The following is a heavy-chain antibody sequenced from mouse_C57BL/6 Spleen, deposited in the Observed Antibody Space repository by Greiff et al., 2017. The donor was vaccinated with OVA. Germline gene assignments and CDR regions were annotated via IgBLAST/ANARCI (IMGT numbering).Heavy chain of an antibody. CDR2: IDPSDSYT. CDR3: ARDYGSSPYFDY. CDR1: GYTFTSYW. Sequence: QVQLQQPGAELVRPGTSVKLSCKASGYTFTSYWMHWVKQRPGQGLEWIGVIDPSDSYTNSNQKFKGKATLTVDTSSSTAYMQLSSLTSEDSAVYYCARDYGSSPYFDYWGQGTTLTVSS. D-gene: IGHD1-1*01. V-gene: IGHV1-59*01. J-gene: IGHJ2*01.